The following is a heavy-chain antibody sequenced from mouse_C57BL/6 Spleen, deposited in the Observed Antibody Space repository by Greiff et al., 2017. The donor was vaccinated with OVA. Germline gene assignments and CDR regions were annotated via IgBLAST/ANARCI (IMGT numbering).Heavy chain of an antibody. CDR2: IYPRSGNT. CDR1: GYTFTSYG. D-gene: IGHD3-2*02. V-gene: IGHV1-81*01. Sequence: QVHVKQSGAELARPGASVKLSCKASGYTFTSYGISWVKQRTGQGLEWIGEIYPRSGNTYYNEKFKGKATLTADKSSSTAYMELRSLTSEDSAVYFCARGAQATISYAMDYWGQGTSVTVSS. J-gene: IGHJ4*01. CDR3: ARGAQATISYAMDY.